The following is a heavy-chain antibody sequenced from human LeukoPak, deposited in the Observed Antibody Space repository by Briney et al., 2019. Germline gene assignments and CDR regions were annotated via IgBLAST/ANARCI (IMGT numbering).Heavy chain of an antibody. CDR2: INPNSGNT. D-gene: IGHD5-18*01. V-gene: IGHV1-8*01. CDR3: ARGFNSYGYYYYYYMDV. CDR1: GYTFTSYD. J-gene: IGHJ6*03. Sequence: ASVKVSCKASGYTFTSYDINWVRQATGQGLEWMGWINPNSGNTGYAQMFQGRVTMTRNTFISTAYMELSSLRSEDTAVYYCARGFNSYGYYYYYYMDVWGKGTTVTVSS.